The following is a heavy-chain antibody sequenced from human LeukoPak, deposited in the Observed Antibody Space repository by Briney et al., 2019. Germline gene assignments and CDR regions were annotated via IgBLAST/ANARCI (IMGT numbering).Heavy chain of an antibody. Sequence: SETLSLTCSVSGGSINNYYWNWIRQPPGKGLEWIGYIYYSGSTKYNPSLQSRVTMSIATSKTQFSLKLDSVTAADTAVYYCARVKLWDGSGSYLEDWGQGTLVTVSS. D-gene: IGHD3-10*01. CDR2: IYYSGST. V-gene: IGHV4-59*08. CDR1: GGSINNYY. J-gene: IGHJ4*02. CDR3: ARVKLWDGSGSYLED.